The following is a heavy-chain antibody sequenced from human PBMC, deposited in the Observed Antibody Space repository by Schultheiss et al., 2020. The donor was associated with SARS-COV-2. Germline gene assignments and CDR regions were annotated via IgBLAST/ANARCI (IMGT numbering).Heavy chain of an antibody. D-gene: IGHD2-15*01. CDR3: AREREVVVVAAIRYYYYGMDV. Sequence: SETLSLTCAVYGGSFSGYYWSWIRQPPGKGLEWIGEINHSGSTNYNPSLKSRVTISVDTSTNQFSLKLSSVTAADTAVYYCAREREVVVVAAIRYYYYGMDVWGQGTTVTVSS. CDR2: INHSGST. V-gene: IGHV4-34*01. J-gene: IGHJ6*02. CDR1: GGSFSGYY.